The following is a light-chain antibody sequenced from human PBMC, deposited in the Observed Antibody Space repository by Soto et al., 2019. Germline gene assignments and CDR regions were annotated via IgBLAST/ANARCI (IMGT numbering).Light chain of an antibody. CDR1: QSVSTY. J-gene: IGKJ2*01. CDR3: QQTYSTPHT. Sequence: DIQMTQSPSSLSASVGDRVTITCRASQSVSTYLNWFQHKPGRAPKLLIYGTSSLQSGVPSRFSGSGSGTDYTITISSLQAEDVATYYCQQTYSTPHTFGQGTKLELK. CDR2: GTS. V-gene: IGKV1-39*01.